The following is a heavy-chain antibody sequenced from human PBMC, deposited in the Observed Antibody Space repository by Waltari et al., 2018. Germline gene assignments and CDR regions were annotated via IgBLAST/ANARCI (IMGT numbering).Heavy chain of an antibody. Sequence: QVQLVQSGAAVKKPGSSVKVSCKASAGTFSSYAISWVRQATGQGLEWMGGIIPSFGTANYAQKFQGRVTITADESTSTAYMELSSLRSEDTAVYYCARDYRPLGFAPYYYGMDVWGQGTTVTVSS. V-gene: IGHV1-69*01. CDR3: ARDYRPLGFAPYYYGMDV. J-gene: IGHJ6*02. D-gene: IGHD3-10*01. CDR1: AGTFSSYA. CDR2: IIPSFGTA.